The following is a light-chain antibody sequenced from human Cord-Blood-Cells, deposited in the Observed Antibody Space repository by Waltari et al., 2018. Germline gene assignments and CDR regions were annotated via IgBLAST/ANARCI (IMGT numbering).Light chain of an antibody. CDR1: SRDVGSYNL. V-gene: IGLV2-23*02. Sequence: QSALTQPASVSGSPGQSITISCTGTSRDVGSYNLVPWYQQHPGKAPKLMISEVSKRPSEVSNRFSGSQSGNPASLTISGLQAEDEADYYCCSYAGSSTFVFGTGTKVTVL. CDR3: CSYAGSSTFV. J-gene: IGLJ1*01. CDR2: EVS.